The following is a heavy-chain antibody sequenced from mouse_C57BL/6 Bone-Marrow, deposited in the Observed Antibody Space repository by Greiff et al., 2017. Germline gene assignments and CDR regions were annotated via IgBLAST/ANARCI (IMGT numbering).Heavy chain of an antibody. D-gene: IGHD2-1*01. Sequence: VQLQQPGAELVKPGASVKLSCKASGYTFTSYWMHWVKQRPGQGLEWIGMIHPNSGSTNYNEKFKSKATLTVDKSSSTAYMQLSSLTSEDSAVYYCAREGVYYGNYHYAMDCWGQGTSVTVSS. J-gene: IGHJ4*01. CDR1: GYTFTSYW. V-gene: IGHV1-64*01. CDR2: IHPNSGST. CDR3: AREGVYYGNYHYAMDC.